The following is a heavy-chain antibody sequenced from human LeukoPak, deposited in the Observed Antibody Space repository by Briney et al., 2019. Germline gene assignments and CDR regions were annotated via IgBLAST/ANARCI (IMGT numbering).Heavy chain of an antibody. Sequence: ASVKVSCKASRYTVTSYGISWVRQAPGQGGEGMGWISAYNGNTNYAQKLQGRITITTDPATSTAYMELRSLRCDDTGVYFCERSSVYDGRYYFDYWGQGTLVTVSS. CDR1: RYTVTSYG. V-gene: IGHV1-18*04. CDR2: ISAYNGNT. J-gene: IGHJ4*02. D-gene: IGHD5/OR15-5a*01. CDR3: ERSSVYDGRYYFDY.